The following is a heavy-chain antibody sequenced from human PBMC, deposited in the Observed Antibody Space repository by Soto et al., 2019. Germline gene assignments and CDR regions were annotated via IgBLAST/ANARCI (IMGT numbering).Heavy chain of an antibody. CDR3: ARERPDGARLDP. J-gene: IGHJ5*02. V-gene: IGHV4-30-4*01. CDR1: GGSISSGDYY. CDR2: IYHSGST. D-gene: IGHD6-6*01. Sequence: QVQLQESGPGLVKPSQTLSLTCTVSGGSISSGDYYWRWIRQPPGKGLEWIGYIYHSGSTDYNPYNKSRVTIAVDTSKNQYSLKLSSVTAAHTAVYYCARERPDGARLDPWGQGTLVTVSS.